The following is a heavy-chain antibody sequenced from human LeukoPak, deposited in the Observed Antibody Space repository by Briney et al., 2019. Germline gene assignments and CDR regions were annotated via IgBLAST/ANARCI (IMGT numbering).Heavy chain of an antibody. CDR2: ISYDGSDK. CDR3: ARDTRGSYNYYYYMDV. J-gene: IGHJ6*03. V-gene: IGHV3-30*04. D-gene: IGHD1-26*01. CDR1: GFIFSSYA. Sequence: GGSLRLSCAASGFIFSSYAMHWVRQAPGKGLEWVAVISYDGSDKYCAESVKGRFTFSRDNSNNTLYLQMNSLRAEDTAVYYCARDTRGSYNYYYYMDVWGKGTTVTVSS.